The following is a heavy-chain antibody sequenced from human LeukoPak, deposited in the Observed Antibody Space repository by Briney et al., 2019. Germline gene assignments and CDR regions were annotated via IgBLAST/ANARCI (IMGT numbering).Heavy chain of an antibody. CDR2: INPNSGGT. J-gene: IGHJ4*02. Sequence: ASVKVSCKASGYTFTGYYMHWVRQAPGQGLEWMGWINPNSGGTNYVQKFQGRVTMTRDTSISTAYMELSRLRYDDTAVYYCARDRGLRAYYFDYWGQGTLVTVSS. CDR3: ARDRGLRAYYFDY. D-gene: IGHD3-10*01. CDR1: GYTFTGYY. V-gene: IGHV1-2*02.